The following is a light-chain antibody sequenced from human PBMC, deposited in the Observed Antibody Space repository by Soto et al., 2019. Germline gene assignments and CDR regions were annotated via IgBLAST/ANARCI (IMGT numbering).Light chain of an antibody. Sequence: QSALTQPASVSGSPGQSITISCTGTSSDVGGYNYVSWYQQHPGKAPKLMIYEVSNRPSGVFNRSSGSKSGNTASLTISGLQAEDEADYYCSSYTSSSTLEGVFGTGTKVTVL. J-gene: IGLJ1*01. CDR1: SSDVGGYNY. CDR3: SSYTSSSTLEGV. V-gene: IGLV2-14*01. CDR2: EVS.